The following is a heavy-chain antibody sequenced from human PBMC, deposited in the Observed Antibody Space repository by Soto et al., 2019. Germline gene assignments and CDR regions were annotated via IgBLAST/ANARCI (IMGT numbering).Heavy chain of an antibody. CDR1: GFTFSDYY. CDR3: ARDSNHYVSRDQLGRAFDI. V-gene: IGHV3-11*05. J-gene: IGHJ3*02. Sequence: QVQLVESGGGLVKPGGSLRLSCAASGFTFSDYYMSWIRQAPGKGLEWVSYISSSSSYTNYADSVKGRFTISRDNAKNSVYVQMNSRRAEDTAVYYCARDSNHYVSRDQLGRAFDIWGQGTMGTVSS. D-gene: IGHD3-22*01. CDR2: ISSSSSYT.